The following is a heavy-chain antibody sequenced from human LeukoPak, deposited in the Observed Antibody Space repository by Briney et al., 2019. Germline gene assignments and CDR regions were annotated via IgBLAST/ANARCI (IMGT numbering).Heavy chain of an antibody. D-gene: IGHD6-6*01. CDR3: ASLFSARHNDYYGMDV. CDR2: INSATTYP. V-gene: IGHV3-11*06. Sequence: GGSLRLSCAASGFTFRDYYMNWIRQAPGKGLEWVSHINSATTYPMYADSVKGRFTISVDTAKNSLYLQMNSLRAEDTAVYYCASLFSARHNDYYGMDVWGQGTTVTVSS. J-gene: IGHJ6*02. CDR1: GFTFRDYY.